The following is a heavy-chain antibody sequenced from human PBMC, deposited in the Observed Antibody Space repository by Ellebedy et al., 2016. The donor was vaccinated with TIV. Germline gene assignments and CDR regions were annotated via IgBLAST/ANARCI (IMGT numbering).Heavy chain of an antibody. Sequence: GGSLRLXXVVSGFSFKTYLMHWVRQAPGKGLEWVAGISYDGSFTNYADSVRGRFAISRDNSKNTLYLQINSLRTNDTAVYFCARDLVGSHYNHWGQGTLVIVSS. CDR1: GFSFKTYL. CDR3: ARDLVGSHYNH. J-gene: IGHJ4*02. D-gene: IGHD1-26*01. CDR2: ISYDGSFT. V-gene: IGHV3-30*09.